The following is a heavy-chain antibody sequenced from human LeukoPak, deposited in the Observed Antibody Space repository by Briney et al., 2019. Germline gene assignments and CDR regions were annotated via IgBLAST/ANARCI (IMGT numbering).Heavy chain of an antibody. D-gene: IGHD1-14*01. CDR2: MNPNSGNT. V-gene: IGHV1-8*03. CDR1: GYTFTSYD. J-gene: IGHJ3*02. Sequence: ASVKVSCKASGYTFTSYDINWVRQATGQGLEWMGWMNPNSGNTGYAQKFQGRVTITTDESTSTAYMELSSLRSEDTAVYYCASGGIKKIGAFDIWGQGTMVTVSS. CDR3: ASGGIKKIGAFDI.